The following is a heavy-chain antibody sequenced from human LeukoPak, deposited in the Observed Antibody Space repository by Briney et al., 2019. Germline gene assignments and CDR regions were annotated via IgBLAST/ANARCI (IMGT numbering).Heavy chain of an antibody. CDR3: ARGSSGWYLLDY. V-gene: IGHV3-74*01. J-gene: IGHJ4*02. D-gene: IGHD6-19*01. Sequence: GGSLRLSCAASGLSFSSYWMHWVGQAPGKGLAWVSRINSDGSSTTYADSVKGRFTSSRDNAKNTLYLQMNSLRAEDTAVYYCARGSSGWYLLDYWGQGTLVTVSS. CDR2: INSDGSST. CDR1: GLSFSSYW.